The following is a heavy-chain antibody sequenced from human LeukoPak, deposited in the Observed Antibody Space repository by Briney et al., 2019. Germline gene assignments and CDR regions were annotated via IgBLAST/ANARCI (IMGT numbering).Heavy chain of an antibody. V-gene: IGHV3-48*01. CDR1: GFTFSSYS. Sequence: PGGSLRLSCAASGFTFSSYSMNWVRQAPGKGLEWVSYISSSGSTIYYADSVKGRFTISRDNAKNSLYLQMNSLRAEDTAVYYCAKENRGLVWFGADSQAFDIWGQGTMVTVSS. CDR2: ISSSGSTI. CDR3: AKENRGLVWFGADSQAFDI. D-gene: IGHD3-10*01. J-gene: IGHJ3*02.